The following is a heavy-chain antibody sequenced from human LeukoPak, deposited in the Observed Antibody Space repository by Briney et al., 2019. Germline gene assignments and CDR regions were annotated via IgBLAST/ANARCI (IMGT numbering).Heavy chain of an antibody. V-gene: IGHV4-59*01. Sequence: SETLTLTCTVSGGFISSYYWSWIRQPPGKGLEWIGYIYYSGSTNYNPSLKSRVTISVDTSKNQFSLKLSSVTAADTAVYYCARGNYDIDYWGQGTLVTVSS. CDR1: GGFISSYY. D-gene: IGHD3-22*01. CDR2: IYYSGST. CDR3: ARGNYDIDY. J-gene: IGHJ4*02.